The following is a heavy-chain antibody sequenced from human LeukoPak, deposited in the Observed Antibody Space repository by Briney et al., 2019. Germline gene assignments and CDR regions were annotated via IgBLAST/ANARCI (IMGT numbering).Heavy chain of an antibody. D-gene: IGHD6-19*01. J-gene: IGHJ4*02. V-gene: IGHV3-74*01. Sequence: GSLRLSCAASGFTFSSYWTHWVRQAPGKGLVWVSRINSDGSSTSYADSVKGRFTISRDNAKNTLYLQMNSLRAEDTAVYYCARGYSSGWYYFDYWGQGTLVTVSS. CDR3: ARGYSSGWYYFDY. CDR2: INSDGSST. CDR1: GFTFSSYW.